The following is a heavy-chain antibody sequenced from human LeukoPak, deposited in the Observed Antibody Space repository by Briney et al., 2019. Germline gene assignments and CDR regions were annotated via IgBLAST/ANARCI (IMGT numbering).Heavy chain of an antibody. V-gene: IGHV4-59*12. Sequence: TSETLSLTCTVSGGSINSYYWSWIRQPPGKGLEWIGYIYYSGSTNYNPSLKSRVTISVDTSKNQFSLKLSSVTAADTAVYYCARDPGDCSGGSCYSGAFDIWGQGTMVTVSS. CDR1: GGSINSYY. D-gene: IGHD2-15*01. J-gene: IGHJ3*02. CDR2: IYYSGST. CDR3: ARDPGDCSGGSCYSGAFDI.